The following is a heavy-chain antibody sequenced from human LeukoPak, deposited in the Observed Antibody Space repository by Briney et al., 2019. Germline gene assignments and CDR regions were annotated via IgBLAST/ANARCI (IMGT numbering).Heavy chain of an antibody. J-gene: IGHJ4*02. CDR3: ARRVVVTRTIEY. CDR2: IYYGGSA. CDR1: GGSISSSSYY. Sequence: PSETLSLTCTVSGGSISSSSYYWGWIRQPPGKGLEWIGSIYYGGSAYYNPSLKSRVTISVDTSKNQFSLKLSSVTAADTAVYYCARRVVVTRTIEYWGQGTLVTVSS. V-gene: IGHV4-39*01. D-gene: IGHD2-21*02.